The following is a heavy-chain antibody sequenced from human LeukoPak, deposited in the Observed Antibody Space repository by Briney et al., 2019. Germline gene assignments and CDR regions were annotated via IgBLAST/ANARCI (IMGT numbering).Heavy chain of an antibody. V-gene: IGHV3-7*01. CDR3: ARHPAGD. Sequence: GGSLRLSCAASGFTLRSHAMHWVRQAPGKGLEWVATIKPDGSEKYYVDSMKGRFTISRDNAKNSLYLQMNSLRAEDTAVYFCARHPAGDWGQGTLVTVSS. J-gene: IGHJ4*02. CDR2: IKPDGSEK. CDR1: GFTLRSHA.